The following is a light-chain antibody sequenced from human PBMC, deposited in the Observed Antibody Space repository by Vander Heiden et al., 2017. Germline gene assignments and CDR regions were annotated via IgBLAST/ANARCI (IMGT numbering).Light chain of an antibody. CDR2: AAS. CDR3: QQLNSYPST. V-gene: IGKV1-9*01. J-gene: IGKJ4*01. Sequence: DIQLTQSPSFLSASVGDRVTITCRASQGISSYLAWYQQKPGKAPKLLIYAASTLQSGVPSRFSGSGSGKELTLTISSLHPEDFTTYYCQQLNSYPSTFGGGTKVEIK. CDR1: QGISSY.